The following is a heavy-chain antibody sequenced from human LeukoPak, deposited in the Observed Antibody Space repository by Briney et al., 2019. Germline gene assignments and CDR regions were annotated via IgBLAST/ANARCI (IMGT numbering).Heavy chain of an antibody. V-gene: IGHV3-20*04. CDR2: INWNGGNT. CDR3: GRGTMDTAMVSGYFDY. CDR1: GFTFYDYC. Sequence: GGSLRLSCAASGFTFYDYCMSWVRQAPGKGLEWVSGINWNGGNTVYADSVKGRFTISRDNAKNSLYLQMNSLRAEDTDLYYSGRGTMDTAMVSGYFDYWGQGTLVTVSS. J-gene: IGHJ4*02. D-gene: IGHD5-18*01.